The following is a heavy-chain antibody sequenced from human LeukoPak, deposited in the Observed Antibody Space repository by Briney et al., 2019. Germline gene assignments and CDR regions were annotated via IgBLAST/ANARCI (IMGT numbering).Heavy chain of an antibody. D-gene: IGHD3-3*01. Sequence: SETLSLTCTVPGGSISSYYWSWIRQPAGKGLEWIGRIYTSGSTNYNPSLKSRVTMSVDTSKNQFSLKLSSVTAADTAVYYCARDGNYDFWSGLIDYWGQGTLVTVSS. CDR3: ARDGNYDFWSGLIDY. CDR2: IYTSGST. CDR1: GGSISSYY. J-gene: IGHJ4*02. V-gene: IGHV4-4*07.